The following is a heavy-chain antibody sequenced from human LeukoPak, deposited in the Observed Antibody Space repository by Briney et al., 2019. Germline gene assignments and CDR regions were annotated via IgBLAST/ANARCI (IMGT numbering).Heavy chain of an antibody. Sequence: PGGSLRLSCAASEFSVRSNEMRCVRQAPGKGLEWVSFMSGGSTYYADSVKGRFTISRDNSKNTLYLQMNSLRAEDTAVYYCATLGALGYCSSTSCPQSVYWGQGTLVTVSS. CDR1: EFSVRSNE. CDR2: MSGGST. V-gene: IGHV3-38-3*01. D-gene: IGHD2-2*01. J-gene: IGHJ4*02. CDR3: ATLGALGYCSSTSCPQSVY.